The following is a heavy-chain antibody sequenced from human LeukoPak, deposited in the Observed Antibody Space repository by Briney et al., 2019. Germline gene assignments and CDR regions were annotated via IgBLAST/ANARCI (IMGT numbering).Heavy chain of an antibody. CDR1: GFTVSSNY. D-gene: IGHD6-19*01. J-gene: IGHJ4*02. Sequence: SGGSLRLSCAASGFTVSSNYMSWVRQAPGKGLEWVSVIYSGGSTYYADSVKGRFTISRDNSKNTLYLQMNSLRAEDTAVYYCARDLKRPAVAGQAPCFDYWGQGTLVTVSS. CDR3: ARDLKRPAVAGQAPCFDY. CDR2: IYSGGST. V-gene: IGHV3-53*01.